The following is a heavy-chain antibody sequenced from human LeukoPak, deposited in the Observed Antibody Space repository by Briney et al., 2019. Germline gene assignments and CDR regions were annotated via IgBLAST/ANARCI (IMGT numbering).Heavy chain of an antibody. Sequence: KSSETLSLTCTVSGGSISSYYWSWIRQPAGKGLEWIGRIYTSGSTNYNPSLESRVTISVDKSKNQFSLKLSSVTAADTAVYYCARDQVFGVVHHDAFDIWGQGTMVTVSS. D-gene: IGHD3-3*01. J-gene: IGHJ3*02. V-gene: IGHV4-4*07. CDR1: GGSISSYY. CDR3: ARDQVFGVVHHDAFDI. CDR2: IYTSGST.